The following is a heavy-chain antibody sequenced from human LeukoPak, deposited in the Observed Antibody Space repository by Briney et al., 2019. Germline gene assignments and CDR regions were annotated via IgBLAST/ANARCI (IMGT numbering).Heavy chain of an antibody. CDR2: ISSSSSTI. J-gene: IGHJ4*02. D-gene: IGHD3-16*01. CDR3: AREKGASQYYFDY. V-gene: IGHV3-48*02. Sequence: GGSLRLSCAASGFTFSSYNMNWVRQAPGKGLEWVSYISSSSSTIYYADSVKGRFTISGDNAKNSLYLQMNSLRDEDTAEYYCAREKGASQYYFDYWGQGTLVTVSS. CDR1: GFTFSSYN.